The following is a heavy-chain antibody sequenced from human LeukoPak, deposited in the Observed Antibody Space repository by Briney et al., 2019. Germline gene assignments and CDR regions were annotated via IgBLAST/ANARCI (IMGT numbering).Heavy chain of an antibody. V-gene: IGHV1-69*13. D-gene: IGHD4-17*01. CDR1: GGTFSSYA. J-gene: IGHJ4*02. CDR2: IIPIFGTA. Sequence: ASVKVSCKASGGTFSSYAISWVRQAPGQGLEWMGGIIPIFGTANYAQKFQGRVTITADESTSTAYMELSSLRSEDTAVYYCARDPIRERNGETEERWGQGTLVTVSS. CDR3: ARDPIRERNGETEER.